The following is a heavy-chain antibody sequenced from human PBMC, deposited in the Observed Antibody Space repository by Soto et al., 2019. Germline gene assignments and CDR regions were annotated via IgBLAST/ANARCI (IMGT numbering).Heavy chain of an antibody. CDR1: GGSISSSSYY. CDR3: ARHGGRITIFGVVIPYFDY. CDR2: IYYSGST. D-gene: IGHD3-3*01. V-gene: IGHV4-39*01. Sequence: PSETLSLTCTVSGGSISSSSYYWGWIRQPPGKGLEWIGSIYYSGSTYYNPSLKSRVTISVDTSKNQFSLKLSSVTAADTAVYYCARHGGRITIFGVVIPYFDYWGQGTLVTV. J-gene: IGHJ4*02.